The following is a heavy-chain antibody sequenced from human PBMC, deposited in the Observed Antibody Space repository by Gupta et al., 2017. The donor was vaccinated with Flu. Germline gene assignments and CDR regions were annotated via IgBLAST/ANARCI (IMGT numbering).Heavy chain of an antibody. J-gene: IGHJ2*01. CDR1: GFTFSSYA. CDR3: AKFLRESHCSIGWPWFFEM. CDR2: ISGSGGTI. Sequence: EVQLLESGGTLVQPGGSLRLSCVASGFTFSSYAMSWVRQAPGKGLEWVSAISGSGGTIYSAESVKGRVIIFRDNSQNTLFLQMNSPRVEETAVYHCAKFLRESHCSIGWPWFFEMWGRGSLVTVYS. V-gene: IGHV3-23*01. D-gene: IGHD6-25*01.